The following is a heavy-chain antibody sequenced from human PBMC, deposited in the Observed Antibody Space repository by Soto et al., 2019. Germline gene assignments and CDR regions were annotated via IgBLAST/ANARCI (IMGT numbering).Heavy chain of an antibody. CDR2: IWYDGSNK. D-gene: IGHD2-8*01. CDR1: GFTFSSYG. CDR3: ARERVYAIGYYYYGMDV. Sequence: LRLSCAASGFTFSSYGMHWVRQAPGKGLEWVAVIWYDGSNKYYADSVKGRFTISRDNSKNTLYLQMNSLRAEDTAVYYCARERVYAIGYYYYGMDVWGQGTTVTVSS. J-gene: IGHJ6*02. V-gene: IGHV3-33*01.